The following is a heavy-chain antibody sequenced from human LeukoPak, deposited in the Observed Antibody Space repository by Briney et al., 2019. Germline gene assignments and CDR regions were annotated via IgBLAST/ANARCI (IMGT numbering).Heavy chain of an antibody. V-gene: IGHV4-39*07. D-gene: IGHD2-8*02. CDR1: GGSISSSSYY. CDR3: ARGTDCTGGDNCYSPSAFDV. J-gene: IGHJ3*01. CDR2: IYYSGST. Sequence: SETLSLTCTVSGGSISSSSYYWGWIRQPPGKGLEWIGSIYYSGSTYYNPSLKSRVTISVDTSKNQFSLKLSSVTAADTAVYYCARGTDCTGGDNCYSPSAFDVWGQGTMVTVSS.